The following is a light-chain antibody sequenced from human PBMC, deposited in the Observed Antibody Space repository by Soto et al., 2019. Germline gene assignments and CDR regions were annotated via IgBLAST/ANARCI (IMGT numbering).Light chain of an antibody. CDR3: QQRSNWLWT. Sequence: EIVLTQSPATLSLSPGERATLSCRASQSVSSYLAWYQQKPGQAPRLLIYEASNRATGIPARFSGSGSGTDFILTISSLEPEDFAVYYCQQRSNWLWTFGQGTKVEIK. CDR2: EAS. CDR1: QSVSSY. J-gene: IGKJ1*01. V-gene: IGKV3-11*01.